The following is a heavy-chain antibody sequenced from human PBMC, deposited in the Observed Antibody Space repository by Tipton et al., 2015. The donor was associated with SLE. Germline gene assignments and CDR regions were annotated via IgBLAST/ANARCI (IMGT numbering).Heavy chain of an antibody. CDR2: IHYSGST. CDR3: ARGPPGRDGYQDFDY. J-gene: IGHJ4*02. D-gene: IGHD5-24*01. Sequence: TLSLTCTVSGGSISSSSYYWGWIRQPPGKGLEWIGSIHYSGSTYYNPSLKSRVTISVDTSKNQFSLKLSSVTAADTAVYYCARGPPGRDGYQDFDYWGQGTLVTVSS. CDR1: GGSISSSSYY. V-gene: IGHV4-39*07.